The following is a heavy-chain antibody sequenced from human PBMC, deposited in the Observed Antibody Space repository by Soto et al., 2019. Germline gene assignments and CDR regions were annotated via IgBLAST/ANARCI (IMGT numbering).Heavy chain of an antibody. CDR3: AKGKDLLLWFGESDAFDI. D-gene: IGHD3-10*01. CDR2: ISGSGGST. CDR1: GFTFSSYA. J-gene: IGHJ3*02. Sequence: EVQLLESGGGLVQPGGSLRLSCAASGFTFSSYAMSWVRQAPGKGLEWVSAISGSGGSTYYADSVKGRFTISRDNSKNTLYLQMNILRAEDTAVYYCAKGKDLLLWFGESDAFDIWGQGTMVTVSS. V-gene: IGHV3-23*01.